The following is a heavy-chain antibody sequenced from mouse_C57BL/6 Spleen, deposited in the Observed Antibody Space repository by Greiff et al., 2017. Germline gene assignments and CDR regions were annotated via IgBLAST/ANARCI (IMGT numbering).Heavy chain of an antibody. CDR2: ISSGSSTI. CDR3: ARRSTYYAMDY. D-gene: IGHD5-1*01. V-gene: IGHV5-17*01. Sequence: EVMLVESGGGLMKPGGSLTLSCAASGFTFSDYGMHWVRQAPEKGLEWVAYISSGSSTIYYADTVKGRFTISRDNAKNTLFLQMTSLRSEDTAMYYCARRSTYYAMDYWGQGTSVTVSS. J-gene: IGHJ4*01. CDR1: GFTFSDYG.